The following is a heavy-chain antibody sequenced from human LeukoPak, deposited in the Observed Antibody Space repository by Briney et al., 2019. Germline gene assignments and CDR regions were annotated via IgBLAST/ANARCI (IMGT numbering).Heavy chain of an antibody. D-gene: IGHD2-2*01. CDR1: GSTFTDYY. J-gene: IGHJ4*02. V-gene: IGHV1-69-2*01. Sequence: ATVKISLKASGSTFTDYYMHWVQRAPGKGVERIGRVDTEDGETIYAEKFQGSVPITADTSTDTAYMELSSLRSEDTAVYYCATGASGSCSSTSCPLFDYWGQGTLVTVSS. CDR2: VDTEDGET. CDR3: ATGASGSCSSTSCPLFDY.